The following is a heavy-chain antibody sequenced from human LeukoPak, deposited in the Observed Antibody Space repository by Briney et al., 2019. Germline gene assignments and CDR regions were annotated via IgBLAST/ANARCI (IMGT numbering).Heavy chain of an antibody. V-gene: IGHV3-23*05. D-gene: IGHD4-17*01. J-gene: IGHJ5*02. CDR3: IVFGDSNH. Sequence: PGGSLRLSCAASKFAFSSYAMSWVRQAPGKGLEWVSAIHTSGDTCYADSVKGRFTISRDTSKNTLYLQINSLRVEDTAVYYCIVFGDSNHWGQGTLVTVSS. CDR2: IHTSGDT. CDR1: KFAFSSYA.